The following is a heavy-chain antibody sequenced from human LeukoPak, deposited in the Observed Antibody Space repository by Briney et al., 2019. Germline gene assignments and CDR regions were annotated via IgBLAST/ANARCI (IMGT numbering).Heavy chain of an antibody. CDR1: GFTFSSCA. CDR2: ISSNRGST. V-gene: IGHV3-64*04. J-gene: IGHJ4*02. D-gene: IGHD2-2*01. CDR3: AKDLSDIVVVPAANY. Sequence: PGGSLRLSCSASGFTFSSCAMHWVRQAPGKGLEYVSGISSNRGSTYYADSVKGRFTISRDNSKNTLYLQMNSLRAEDTAVYYCAKDLSDIVVVPAANYWGQGTLVTVSS.